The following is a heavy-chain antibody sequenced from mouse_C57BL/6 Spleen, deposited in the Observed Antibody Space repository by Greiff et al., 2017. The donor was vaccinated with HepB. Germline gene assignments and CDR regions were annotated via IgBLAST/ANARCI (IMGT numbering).Heavy chain of an antibody. D-gene: IGHD2-1*01. V-gene: IGHV1-72*01. CDR2: IDPNSGGT. CDR3: AYGNSSYYFDD. J-gene: IGHJ2*01. CDR1: GYTFTSYW. Sequence: QVQLKESGAELVKPGASVKLSCKASGYTFTSYWMHWVKQRPGRGLGWIGRIDPNSGGTKYNEKFKSKATLTVDKPSSTAYMQLSSLTSEDSAVYYCAYGNSSYYFDDWGQGTTLTVSS.